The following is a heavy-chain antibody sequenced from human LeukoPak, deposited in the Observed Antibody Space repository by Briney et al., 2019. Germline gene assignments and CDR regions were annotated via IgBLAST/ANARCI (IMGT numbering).Heavy chain of an antibody. V-gene: IGHV3-23*01. D-gene: IGHD1-26*01. CDR3: AKGIQSELPLEY. CDR2: ISGRGDKT. CDR1: GFTFRNYA. J-gene: IGHJ4*02. Sequence: PGGSLRLSCAASGFTFRNYAMSWVRQAPGKGLEWVSVISGRGDKTYYAGSAKGRFTISGANSKNTLYLQMNSLRDVDTAIYYCAKGIQSELPLEYWGQGTLVTVSS.